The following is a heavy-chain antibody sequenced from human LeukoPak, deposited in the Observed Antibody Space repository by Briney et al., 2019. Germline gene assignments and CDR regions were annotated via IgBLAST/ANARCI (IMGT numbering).Heavy chain of an antibody. CDR2: IFPSGGEI. CDR1: GFTFSTFA. CDR3: AKDPTPYGYYYMDV. V-gene: IGHV3-23*01. D-gene: IGHD4-17*01. Sequence: GGSLRLSCAASGFTFSTFAMIWVRQPPGKGLEWVSSIFPSGGEIHYADSVRGRFTISRDNSKNTLYLQMNSLRAEDTAVYYCAKDPTPYGYYYMDVWGRGTTVTVSS. J-gene: IGHJ6*03.